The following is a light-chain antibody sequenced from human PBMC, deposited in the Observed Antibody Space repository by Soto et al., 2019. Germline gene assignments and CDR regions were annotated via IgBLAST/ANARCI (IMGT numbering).Light chain of an antibody. J-gene: IGLJ3*02. V-gene: IGLV1-40*01. CDR1: SSNLGAGYD. CDR2: GNR. Sequence: QSVLTQPPSVSGAPGQRVTISCTGNSSNLGAGYDVHGYQQLPGAAPKLVIFGNRNRPSGVPERFSGSKSGTSASLAITGLQAEDEAAYYGQAYDYSLTASVFGGGTKLTVL. CDR3: QAYDYSLTASV.